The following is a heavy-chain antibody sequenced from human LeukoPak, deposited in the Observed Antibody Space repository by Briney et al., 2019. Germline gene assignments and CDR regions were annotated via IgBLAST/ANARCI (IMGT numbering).Heavy chain of an antibody. D-gene: IGHD3-22*01. CDR2: IYYSGST. Sequence: PSETLSLTCTVSGGSISSGGYYWSWIRQHPGKGLEWIGYIYYSGSTYYNPSLKSRVTISVDTSKNQFSLKLSSVTAADTAVYYCARAQWFPTYCMDVWGKGTTVTVSS. CDR1: GGSISSGGYY. V-gene: IGHV4-31*03. CDR3: ARAQWFPTYCMDV. J-gene: IGHJ6*03.